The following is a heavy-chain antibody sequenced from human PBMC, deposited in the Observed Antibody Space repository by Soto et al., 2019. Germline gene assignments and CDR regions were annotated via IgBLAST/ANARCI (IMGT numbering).Heavy chain of an antibody. D-gene: IGHD3-16*02. CDR3: AKAGELSRKRNYFDY. Sequence: GGSLRLSCAASGFTFSSYAMSWVRQAPGKGLEWVSAISGSGGSTYYADSVKGRFTISRDNSKNTLYLQMNSLRAEDTAVYYCAKAGELSRKRNYFDYWGQGTLVTVSS. J-gene: IGHJ4*02. CDR1: GFTFSSYA. V-gene: IGHV3-23*01. CDR2: ISGSGGST.